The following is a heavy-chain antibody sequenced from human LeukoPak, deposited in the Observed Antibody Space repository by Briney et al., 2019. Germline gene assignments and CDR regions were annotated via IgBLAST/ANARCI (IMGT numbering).Heavy chain of an antibody. CDR1: GFTFSTYW. V-gene: IGHV3-7*04. CDR2: IKPDGSEK. J-gene: IGHJ4*02. CDR3: ARVVGTDEGADY. Sequence: HPGVSLRLSCVGSGFTFSTYWMTWVRQAPGKGLEWVANIKPDGSEKRYVDSVKGRFTISRDNAKNSLYLQMNSLRAEDTAVYYCARVVGTDEGADYWGQGTLVTVSS. D-gene: IGHD1-7*01.